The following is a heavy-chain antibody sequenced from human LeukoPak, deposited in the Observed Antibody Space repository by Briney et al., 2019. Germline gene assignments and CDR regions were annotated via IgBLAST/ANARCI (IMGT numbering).Heavy chain of an antibody. V-gene: IGHV1-18*01. CDR3: TREGGSGWAPFDY. D-gene: IGHD6-19*01. CDR2: VTAFTDDT. CDR1: VYTLSDFG. Sequence: ASVKVSCKASVYTLSDFGINWVRQAPGQGLEWVGWVTAFTDDTKSAQKFQGRVTMTTDTSTNTAYLELRSLRSDDTAVYFCTREGGSGWAPFDYWGQGTLVTVSS. J-gene: IGHJ4*02.